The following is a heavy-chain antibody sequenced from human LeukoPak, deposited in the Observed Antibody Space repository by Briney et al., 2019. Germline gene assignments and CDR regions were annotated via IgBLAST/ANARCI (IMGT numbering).Heavy chain of an antibody. CDR3: AKVRGGTMVRGVIITGYFDY. CDR1: GFTFSSYG. CDR2: ISYDGSNK. D-gene: IGHD3-10*01. V-gene: IGHV3-30*18. Sequence: GGSLRLSCAASGFTFSSYGMHWVRQAPGKGLEWVAVISYDGSNKYYADSVKGRFTISRDNSKNTLYLQMNSLRAEDTAVYYCAKVRGGTMVRGVIITGYFDYWGQGTLVTVSS. J-gene: IGHJ4*02.